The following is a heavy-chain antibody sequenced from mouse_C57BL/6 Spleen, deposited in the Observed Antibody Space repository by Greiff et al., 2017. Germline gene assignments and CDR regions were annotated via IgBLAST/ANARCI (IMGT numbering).Heavy chain of an antibody. CDR1: GYTFTDYN. CDR2: INPNNGGT. CDR3: ARCLYDGYYEWYFDV. V-gene: IGHV1-18*01. J-gene: IGHJ1*03. Sequence: VQLQQSGPELVKPGASVKIPCKASGYTFTDYNMDWVKQSHGKSLEWIGDINPNNGGTIYNQKFKGKATLTVDKSSSTAYMELRSLTSEDTAVYYCARCLYDGYYEWYFDVGGTGTTVTVSS. D-gene: IGHD2-3*01.